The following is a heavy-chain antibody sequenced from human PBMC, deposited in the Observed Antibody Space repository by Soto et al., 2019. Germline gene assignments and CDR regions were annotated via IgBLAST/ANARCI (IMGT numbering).Heavy chain of an antibody. V-gene: IGHV3-30*03. Sequence: GGSLRLSCAASGFTFSSYVTHWVRQAPGKGLEWVAVISHGGSKKYYADSVKGRFTISRDNSKNTLYLQMNSLRAEDTAVYYCATSLDGWGQGTTVTFSS. CDR2: ISHGGSKK. CDR3: ATSLDG. J-gene: IGHJ6*02. CDR1: GFTFSSYV.